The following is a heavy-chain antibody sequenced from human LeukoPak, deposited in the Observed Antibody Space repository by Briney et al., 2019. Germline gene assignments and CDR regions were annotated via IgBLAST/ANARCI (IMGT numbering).Heavy chain of an antibody. D-gene: IGHD6-19*01. J-gene: IGHJ6*03. V-gene: IGHV1-69*06. CDR3: ASSGMGAVAGRFYYMYV. CDR2: IITIFGTA. Sequence: SVKVSCKASGGTFISYAISWVRQAPGQGVEWMGGIITIFGTANYAHNFQVRVTITAYKSTSTAYMELRSLRSEDAAVYYCASSGMGAVAGRFYYMYVWGKGTTVTVSS. CDR1: GGTFISYA.